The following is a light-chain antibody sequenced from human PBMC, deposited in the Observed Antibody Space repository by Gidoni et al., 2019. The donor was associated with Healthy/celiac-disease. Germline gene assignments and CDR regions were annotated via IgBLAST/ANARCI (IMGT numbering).Light chain of an antibody. CDR3: QQYGSSPLT. Sequence: EIVLTQSPGTLSLSPGERATLSYRASQSVSSSYSAWYQQKPGQAPRLLIYGASSRATGIPDRFSGSGSGTDFTLTISRLEPEDFAVYYCQQYGSSPLTFGGGTKVEIK. V-gene: IGKV3-20*01. CDR1: QSVSSSY. J-gene: IGKJ4*01. CDR2: GAS.